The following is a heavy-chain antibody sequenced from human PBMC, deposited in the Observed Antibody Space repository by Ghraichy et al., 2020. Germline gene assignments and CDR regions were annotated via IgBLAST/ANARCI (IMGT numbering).Heavy chain of an antibody. CDR1: GDSVSSNSAA. V-gene: IGHV6-1*01. CDR2: TYYRSKWYN. Sequence: SETLPLTCAISGDSVSSNSAAWNWIRQSPSRGLEWLGRTYYRSKWYNDYAVSVKSRITINPDTSKNQFSLQLNSVTPEDTAVYYCAREYDRFYGGNSWGAFDYWGQGTLVTVSS. D-gene: IGHD4-23*01. J-gene: IGHJ4*02. CDR3: AREYDRFYGGNSWGAFDY.